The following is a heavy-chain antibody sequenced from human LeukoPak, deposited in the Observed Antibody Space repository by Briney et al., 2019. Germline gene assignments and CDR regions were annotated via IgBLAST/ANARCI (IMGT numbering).Heavy chain of an antibody. J-gene: IGHJ4*02. CDR3: ARPYYYDSSGLGY. D-gene: IGHD3-22*01. Sequence: GGSLRLSCAASGFTFSSYAMSWVRQAPGKGLEWVSAISGSGGSTYHADSVKGRFTISRDNVKNSLYLQMNSLRDEDTAVYYCARPYYYDSSGLGYWGQGTLVTVSS. CDR2: ISGSGGST. V-gene: IGHV3-23*01. CDR1: GFTFSSYA.